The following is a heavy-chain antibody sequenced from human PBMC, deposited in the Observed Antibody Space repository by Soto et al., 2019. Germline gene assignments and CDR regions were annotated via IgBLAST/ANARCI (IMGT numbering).Heavy chain of an antibody. CDR2: IYRSGST. CDR3: ARAPIGYCSGGSCYGTYYFDY. D-gene: IGHD2-15*01. J-gene: IGHJ4*02. CDR1: GGSISSYY. V-gene: IGHV4-4*07. Sequence: QVQLQESGPGLVKPSETLSLTCTVSGGSISSYYWSWIRQPAGKGLEWIGRIYRSGSTNYNPSLKSRVTMSVDTSKNQFSLKLSSVTAADTAVYYCARAPIGYCSGGSCYGTYYFDYWGQGTLVTVSS.